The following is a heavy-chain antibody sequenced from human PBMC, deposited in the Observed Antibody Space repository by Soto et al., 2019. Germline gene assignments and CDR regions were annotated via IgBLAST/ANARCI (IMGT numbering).Heavy chain of an antibody. Sequence: QITLKESGPTLVEPTQTLTLTCTFSGFSLSTSGVAVGWIRQPPGKALEWLALIYWDDDKLYSPSLKNRLTIPKDTSKRQVVLKMTNMDPVDTATYHCAHRPAGWYFDLWGRGTLVTVSS. CDR3: AHRPAGWYFDL. J-gene: IGHJ2*01. CDR2: IYWDDDK. V-gene: IGHV2-5*02. CDR1: GFSLSTSGVA.